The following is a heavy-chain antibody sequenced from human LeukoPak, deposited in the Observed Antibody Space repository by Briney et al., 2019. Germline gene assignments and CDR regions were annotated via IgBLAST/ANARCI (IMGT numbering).Heavy chain of an antibody. CDR2: IIPIFGTA. Sequence: SVKVSCKASGGTFSSYAISWVRQAPGQALEWMGGIIPIFGTANYAQKFQGRVTITADESTSTAYMELSSLRSEDTAVYYCARDPSRGSYYYYGMDVWGQGTTVTVSS. CDR1: GGTFSSYA. V-gene: IGHV1-69*13. D-gene: IGHD1-26*01. J-gene: IGHJ6*02. CDR3: ARDPSRGSYYYYGMDV.